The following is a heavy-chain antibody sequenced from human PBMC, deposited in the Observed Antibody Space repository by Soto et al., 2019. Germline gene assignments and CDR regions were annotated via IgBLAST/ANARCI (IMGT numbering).Heavy chain of an antibody. V-gene: IGHV3-33*01. J-gene: IGHJ4*02. CDR3: ARVTPPTVYSSSWYLDY. CDR1: GFTFSSYG. CDR2: IWYDGSNK. D-gene: IGHD6-13*01. Sequence: GGSLRLSCAASGFTFSSYGMHWVRQAPGKGLEWVAVIWYDGSNKYYADSVKGRFTISRDNSKNTLYLQMNSLRAEDTAVYYCARVTPPTVYSSSWYLDYWGQGTLVTVSS.